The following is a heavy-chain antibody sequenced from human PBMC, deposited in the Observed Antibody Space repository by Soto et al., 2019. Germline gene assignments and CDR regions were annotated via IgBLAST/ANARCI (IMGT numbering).Heavy chain of an antibody. Sequence: GGSKILSCAASGFTFGDHCMSWISQAPGKGLEWVSYISNIGSPIYYADSVKGRFTLSRDNDKNSLYLQMNSLGAEDTAVYFCAREYYGSGTLPGPFDYWGQGTLVTVSS. V-gene: IGHV3-11*01. CDR1: GFTFGDHC. D-gene: IGHD3-10*01. CDR3: AREYYGSGTLPGPFDY. CDR2: ISNIGSPI. J-gene: IGHJ4*02.